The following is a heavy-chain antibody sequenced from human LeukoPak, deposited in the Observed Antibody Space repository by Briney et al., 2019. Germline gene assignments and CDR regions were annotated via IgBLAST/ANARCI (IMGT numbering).Heavy chain of an antibody. CDR1: GYTFTGYY. CDR2: INPNSGGT. CDR3: ASDPDPDWLYMGVGDYYYYMDV. J-gene: IGHJ6*03. D-gene: IGHD3-9*01. V-gene: IGHV1-2*02. Sequence: GASVKVSCKASGYTFTGYYMHWVRQAPGQGLEWMGWINPNSGGTNYAQKFQGRVTMTRDTSISTAYMELSRLRSDDTAVYYCASDPDPDWLYMGVGDYYYYMDVWGKGTTVTISS.